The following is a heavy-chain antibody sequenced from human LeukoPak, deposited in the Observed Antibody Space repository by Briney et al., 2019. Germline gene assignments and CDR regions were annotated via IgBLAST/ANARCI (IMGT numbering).Heavy chain of an antibody. V-gene: IGHV3-15*01. J-gene: IGHJ4*02. CDR3: TRDVAGYFDY. CDR1: GFTFADAW. CDR2: VKSKSDGGTT. D-gene: IGHD6-19*01. Sequence: PGGSLRLSCEASGFTFADAWMNWVRQAPGKGLEWVGRVKSKSDGGTTEYASPVKGRSTISRDDSKSIAYLQMNSLKTEDTAVYYCTRDVAGYFDYWGQGTLVTVSS.